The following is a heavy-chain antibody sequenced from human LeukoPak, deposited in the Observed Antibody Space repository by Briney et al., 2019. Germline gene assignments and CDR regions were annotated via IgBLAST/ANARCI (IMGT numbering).Heavy chain of an antibody. V-gene: IGHV3-7*03. CDR2: INQDGTEK. D-gene: IGHD4-17*01. J-gene: IGHJ5*02. CDR1: GFSFTTYW. CDR3: ARTVGYGDYHWFDP. Sequence: GGSLRLSCAASGFSFTTYWMSWVRQAPGKGLEWVANINQDGTEKYYVDSVKGRFTISRDNSKNTLYLQMNSLRAEDTAVYYCARTVGYGDYHWFDPWGQGTLVTVSS.